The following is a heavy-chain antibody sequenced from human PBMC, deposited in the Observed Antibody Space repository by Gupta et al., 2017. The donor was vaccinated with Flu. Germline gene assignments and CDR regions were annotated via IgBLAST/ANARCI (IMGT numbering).Heavy chain of an antibody. CDR3: ARGQIGCVSASAKSLWFDP. V-gene: IGHV4-34*13. CDR2: INHSGSA. Sequence: WTWIRQSPGKGLEWIGEINHSGSANYNHYLKIRGTISVDTSKNQFSLNLSSLNAAEQDVYYCARGQIGCVSASAKSLWFDPWGQGTLVQVS. J-gene: IGHJ5*02. D-gene: IGHD3-3*02.